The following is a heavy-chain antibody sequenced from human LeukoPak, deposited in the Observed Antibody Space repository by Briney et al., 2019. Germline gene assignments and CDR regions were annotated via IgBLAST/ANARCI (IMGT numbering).Heavy chain of an antibody. CDR3: ARVRGYSYGKAFDI. Sequence: ASVKVSCKASGYTFTSYDINWVRQATGQGLEWMGWMNPNSGNTGYAQKFQGRVTMTRNTSISTAYMELSSLRSEDTAVYYCARVRGYSYGKAFDIWGQGTMVTVSP. V-gene: IGHV1-8*01. D-gene: IGHD5-18*01. J-gene: IGHJ3*02. CDR1: GYTFTSYD. CDR2: MNPNSGNT.